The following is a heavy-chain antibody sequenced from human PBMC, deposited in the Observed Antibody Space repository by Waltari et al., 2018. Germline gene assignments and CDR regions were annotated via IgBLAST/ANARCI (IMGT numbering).Heavy chain of an antibody. D-gene: IGHD3-16*01. Sequence: EVQLVEAGGGLVQPGGSLRLSCVVSGFSFSNYWMYWVRQAPGQGLGWGSRMNIDGTSTTYADSVKGRFTISRDNAKNTLYLQMDDLRAEDTAVYYCARDSEGYSTWGAVDFWGQGTMVTVSP. J-gene: IGHJ3*01. CDR3: ARDSEGYSTWGAVDF. CDR1: GFSFSNYW. CDR2: MNIDGTST. V-gene: IGHV3-74*01.